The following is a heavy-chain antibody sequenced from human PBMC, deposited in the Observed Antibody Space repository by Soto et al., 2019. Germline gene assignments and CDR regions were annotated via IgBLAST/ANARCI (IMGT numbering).Heavy chain of an antibody. V-gene: IGHV1-8*01. J-gene: IGHJ6*02. D-gene: IGHD2-2*01. Sequence: GASVKVSCKASGYTFTSYDINWVRQATGQGLEWMGWMNPNSGNTGYAQKFQGRVTMTRNTSISTAYMELSSLRSEDTAVYYCASFVPAATYNYYYGMDVWGQGTTVTVSS. CDR2: MNPNSGNT. CDR3: ASFVPAATYNYYYGMDV. CDR1: GYTFTSYD.